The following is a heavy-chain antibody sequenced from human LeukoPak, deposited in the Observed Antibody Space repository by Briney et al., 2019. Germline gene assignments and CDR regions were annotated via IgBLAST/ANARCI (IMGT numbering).Heavy chain of an antibody. D-gene: IGHD3-10*01. V-gene: IGHV1-24*01. Sequence: ASVKVSCKVSGYALTELSIHWVRQAPGKGFEWMGGVDPKDGETIYAQNFQERVTVTDNRYTDTSYMELSGLTSEDTALYYCAGDVLVSGGSYYHGFWGQGTLVTVSS. CDR1: GYALTELS. CDR2: VDPKDGET. CDR3: AGDVLVSGGSYYHGF. J-gene: IGHJ4*02.